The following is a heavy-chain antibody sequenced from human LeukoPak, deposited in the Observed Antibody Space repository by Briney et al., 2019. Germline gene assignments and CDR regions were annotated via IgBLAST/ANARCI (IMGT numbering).Heavy chain of an antibody. CDR1: GGSISSYY. V-gene: IGHV4-59*01. D-gene: IGHD1-7*01. CDR2: IYYSGST. Sequence: SETLSLTCTVSGGSISSYYWSWIRQPPGEGLEWIGYIYYSGSTNYNPSLKSRVTISVDTSKNQFSLKLSSVTAADTAVYYCARANSYNWNYSWFDPWGQGTLVTVSS. J-gene: IGHJ5*02. CDR3: ARANSYNWNYSWFDP.